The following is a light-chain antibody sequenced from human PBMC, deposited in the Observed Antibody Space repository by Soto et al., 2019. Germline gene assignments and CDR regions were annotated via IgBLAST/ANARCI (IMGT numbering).Light chain of an antibody. V-gene: IGKV3-20*01. J-gene: IGKJ4*01. CDR2: GAS. Sequence: NVLTQSPGTLSLSPGERATLSCRASQSVSSNYLAWYQQKPGQAPRLLIYGASSRATGIPDRFIGSGSGTDFTLTISRLEPEDFVVYYCQQYGGSPRVTFGGGTKVEIK. CDR1: QSVSSNY. CDR3: QQYGGSPRVT.